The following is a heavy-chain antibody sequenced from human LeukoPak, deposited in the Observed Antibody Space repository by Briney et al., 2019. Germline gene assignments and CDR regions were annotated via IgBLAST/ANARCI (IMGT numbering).Heavy chain of an antibody. CDR1: GDSFSYFY. V-gene: IGHV4-59*12. Sequence: SETLSLTCTVSGDSFSYFYWTWIRQPPGKGLEWIGYIYNSGSTNYNPSLKSRVTISVDKSKNQFSLKLSSVTAADTAVYYCARAQGYSYGYNYYYYYMDVWGKGTTVTVSS. J-gene: IGHJ6*03. D-gene: IGHD5-18*01. CDR3: ARAQGYSYGYNYYYYYMDV. CDR2: IYNSGST.